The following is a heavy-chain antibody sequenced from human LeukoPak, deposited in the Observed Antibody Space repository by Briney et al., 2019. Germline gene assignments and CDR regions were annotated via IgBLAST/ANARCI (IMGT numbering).Heavy chain of an antibody. CDR3: ARDLGNRKSIAFAD. D-gene: IGHD6-6*01. CDR2: ISRNNGYI. J-gene: IGHJ4*02. V-gene: IGHV3-21*01. CDR1: GFSFSSYR. Sequence: PGGSLRLSCAASGFSFSSYRMNWVRQAPGKGLEWVASISRNNGYIYYADSVKGRFTISRDNGENSLHLQMNSLRAEDAAVYYCARDLGNRKSIAFADWGQGTLVTVSS.